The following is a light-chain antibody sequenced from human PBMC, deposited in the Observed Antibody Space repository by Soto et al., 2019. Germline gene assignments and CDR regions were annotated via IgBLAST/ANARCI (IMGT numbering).Light chain of an antibody. CDR3: QQYDGSPT. CDR1: QSVSSTY. J-gene: IGKJ1*01. V-gene: IGKV3-20*01. CDR2: GTS. Sequence: EIVLTQSPGTLSLSPGERATLSCRASQSVSSTYLAWYQQKPGQAPRLLIYGTSTRATGIPDRFSGSGSGTDFTLTINRLEPEDVAVFYCQQYDGSPTFGQGTKVEI.